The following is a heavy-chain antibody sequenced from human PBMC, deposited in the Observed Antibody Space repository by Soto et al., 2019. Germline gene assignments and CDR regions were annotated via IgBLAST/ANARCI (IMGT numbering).Heavy chain of an antibody. CDR3: ARGGGWVRVRGDKLHLVS. D-gene: IGHD3-10*01. V-gene: IGHV1-3*01. J-gene: IGHJ5*02. CDR1: GYTFTSYA. CDR2: INAGNGNT. Sequence: QVQLVQSGAEVKKPGASVKVSCKASGYTFTSYAMHWVRQAPGQRLEWMGWINAGNGNTKYSQKFQGRVTITRDTSASTAYMELSSMRSEDTAVYYCARGGGWVRVRGDKLHLVSCGKGTLVTVSS.